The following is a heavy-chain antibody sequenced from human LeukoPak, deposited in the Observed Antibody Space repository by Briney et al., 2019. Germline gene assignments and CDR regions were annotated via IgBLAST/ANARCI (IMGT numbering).Heavy chain of an antibody. CDR3: ARGAAGTAMPYFDN. J-gene: IGHJ4*02. D-gene: IGHD5-18*01. Sequence: PSETLSLTCAVYSGSFSSYYRSWIRQPPGKGLEWSGEINHSGSTNYNPSLKSRVTISVDTSKNQFSLRLNSVTAADTPVYYCARGAAGTAMPYFDNWGQGTLVTVSS. CDR2: INHSGST. CDR1: SGSFSSYY. V-gene: IGHV4-34*01.